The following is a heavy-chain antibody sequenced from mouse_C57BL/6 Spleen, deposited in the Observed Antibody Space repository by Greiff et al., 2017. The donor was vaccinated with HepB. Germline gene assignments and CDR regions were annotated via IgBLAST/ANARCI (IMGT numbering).Heavy chain of an antibody. CDR2: IYPGSGST. CDR1: GYTFTSYW. CDR3: ARDHYYGSSYGDYYAMDY. V-gene: IGHV1-55*01. J-gene: IGHJ4*01. D-gene: IGHD1-1*01. Sequence: QVQLKQPGAELVKPGASVKMSCKASGYTFTSYWITWVKQRPGQGLEWIGDIYPGSGSTNYNEKFKSKATLTVDTSSSTAYMQLSSLTSEESAVYYCARDHYYGSSYGDYYAMDYWGQGTSVTVSS.